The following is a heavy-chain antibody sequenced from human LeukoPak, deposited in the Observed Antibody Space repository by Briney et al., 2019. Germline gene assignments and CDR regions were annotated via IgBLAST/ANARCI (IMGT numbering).Heavy chain of an antibody. CDR2: INWNGGST. V-gene: IGHV3-20*04. CDR3: ARFRSGSYYTLYYFDY. Sequence: GGSLRLSCAASEFTFSSYGMNWVRQAPGKGLEWVSGINWNGGSTGYADSVKGRFTISRDNAKNSLYVQMNSLRGEDTALYYCARFRSGSYYTLYYFDYWGQGTLVTVSS. D-gene: IGHD1-26*01. CDR1: EFTFSSYG. J-gene: IGHJ4*02.